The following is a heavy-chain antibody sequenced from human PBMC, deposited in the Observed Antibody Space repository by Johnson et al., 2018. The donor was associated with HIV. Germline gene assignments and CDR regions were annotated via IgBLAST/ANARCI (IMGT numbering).Heavy chain of an antibody. D-gene: IGHD6-19*01. CDR1: GFTFSSYD. V-gene: IGHV3-13*01. Sequence: VQLVESGGGLVQPGGSLRLSCAASGFTFSSYDMHWVRQATGKGLEWVSAIGTAGDTYYPGSVKGRFTISRENAKNSLYLQMNSLRHNDTAVYYCARAVARGQWLADGYIWGQGTTVTVSS. J-gene: IGHJ3*02. CDR2: IGTAGDT. CDR3: ARAVARGQWLADGYI.